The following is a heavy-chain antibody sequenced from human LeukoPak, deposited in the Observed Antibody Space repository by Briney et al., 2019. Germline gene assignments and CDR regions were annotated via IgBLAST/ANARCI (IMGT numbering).Heavy chain of an antibody. J-gene: IGHJ4*02. Sequence: PGGSLRLSCAASGFTFSSYAMHWVRQAPGKGLEWVAVISYDGSNKYYADSVKGRFTISRDNSKNTLYLQMNSLRAEDTAVYYRANYGDSSFDYWGQGTLVTASS. CDR2: ISYDGSNK. CDR3: ANYGDSSFDY. CDR1: GFTFSSYA. V-gene: IGHV3-30-3*01. D-gene: IGHD4-17*01.